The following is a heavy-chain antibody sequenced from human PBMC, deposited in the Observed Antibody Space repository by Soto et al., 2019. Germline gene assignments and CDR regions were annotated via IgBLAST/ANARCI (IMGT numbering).Heavy chain of an antibody. CDR3: AKLEASATNF. CDR2: IGGSGSTT. CDR1: GFIFSNYG. J-gene: IGHJ4*02. V-gene: IGHV3-23*01. D-gene: IGHD1-1*01. Sequence: DVQLLESGGGLVQPGESLRLSCAASGFIFSNYGMIWVRQAPGKGLEWVSAIGGSGSTTYYADSVKGRFSISRDNSKNTMYLQMNSLRVDDAAMYYCAKLEASATNFWGQGTLVTVSS.